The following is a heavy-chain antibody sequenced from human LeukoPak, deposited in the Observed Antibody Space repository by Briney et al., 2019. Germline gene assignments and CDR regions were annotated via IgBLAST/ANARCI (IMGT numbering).Heavy chain of an antibody. Sequence: GGSLRLSCAASGFSISSYAMHWVRQAPGKGLEWMTVISYDGSNKYYADSVRGRFTLSRDTSKNTLYVQMSSLRAEDTAVYCCARGDYYGSGSYPYYFDYWGQGTLVTVSS. CDR3: ARGDYYGSGSYPYYFDY. D-gene: IGHD3-10*01. J-gene: IGHJ4*02. CDR2: ISYDGSNK. V-gene: IGHV3-30-3*01. CDR1: GFSISSYA.